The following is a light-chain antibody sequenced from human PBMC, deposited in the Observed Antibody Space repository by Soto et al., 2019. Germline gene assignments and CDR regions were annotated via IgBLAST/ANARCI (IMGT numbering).Light chain of an antibody. CDR1: RSFASSY. J-gene: IGKJ2*01. CDR3: QHYGSSPPYT. Sequence: EIVLTKSPDTLSLSPGERATLACRASRSFASSYLAWYQQKPGQAPRLLIYAASTRATGIPDRFSGSGSGTDFTLTISRLEPEDSAVYYCQHYGSSPPYTFGQGTKLEIK. V-gene: IGKV3-20*01. CDR2: AAS.